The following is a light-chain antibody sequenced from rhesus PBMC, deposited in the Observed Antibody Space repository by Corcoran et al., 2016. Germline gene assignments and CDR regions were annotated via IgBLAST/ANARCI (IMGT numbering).Light chain of an antibody. CDR1: QGIRSW. CDR3: QQHNSYPYS. J-gene: IGKJ2*01. CDR2: AAS. V-gene: IGKV1-33*02. Sequence: DIQMTQSPSSLSASVGDRVTITCQPSQGIRSWLAWYQQKPGKAPKLLIYAASSLQRGVPSSFSGSGSGTYFTLTISILQPEDFATYYLQQHNSYPYSFGQGTKVEIK.